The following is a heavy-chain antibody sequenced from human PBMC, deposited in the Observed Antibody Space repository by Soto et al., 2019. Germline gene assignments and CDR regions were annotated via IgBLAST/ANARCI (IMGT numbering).Heavy chain of an antibody. D-gene: IGHD2-15*01. CDR1: GGTFSRDA. V-gene: IGHV1-69*01. CDR2: IIPMFGTA. CDR3: ARGVVVVAASQLGWFDP. Sequence: QVQLVQSGAEVKKPGSSVKVSCKASGGTFSRDAISWVRQAPGQGLEWMGGIIPMFGTAKYAQKFQGRLTITADESTSTADMELRSLRSEDTAVYYCARGVVVVAASQLGWFDPWGQGTLVTVSS. J-gene: IGHJ5*02.